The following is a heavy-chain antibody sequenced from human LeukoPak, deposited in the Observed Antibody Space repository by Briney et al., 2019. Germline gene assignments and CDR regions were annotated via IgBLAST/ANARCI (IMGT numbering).Heavy chain of an antibody. J-gene: IGHJ4*02. CDR3: ARGGILTGYYNGRQYYFDY. CDR1: GGSFSGYY. Sequence: SETLSLTCAVYGGSFSGYYWSWIRQPPGKGLEWIGEINHSGSTNYNPSLKSRVTISVDTSKNQFSLELSSVTAADTAVYYCARGGILTGYYNGRQYYFDYWGQGTLVTVSS. V-gene: IGHV4-34*01. CDR2: INHSGST. D-gene: IGHD3-9*01.